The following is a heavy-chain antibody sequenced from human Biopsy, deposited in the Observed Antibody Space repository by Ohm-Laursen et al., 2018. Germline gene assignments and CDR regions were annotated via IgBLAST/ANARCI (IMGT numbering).Heavy chain of an antibody. CDR2: IYHSGST. CDR1: GYSISSGYY. V-gene: IGHV4-38-2*01. Sequence: SDTLSLTCGVSGYSISSGYYWGWIRQPPGKGLEWIGSIYHSGSTYYNPSLKSRVTISVDTSKNQFSLKLSSVTAADTAGYYCARGQALKSFDYWGQGTLVTVSS. J-gene: IGHJ4*02. CDR3: ARGQALKSFDY.